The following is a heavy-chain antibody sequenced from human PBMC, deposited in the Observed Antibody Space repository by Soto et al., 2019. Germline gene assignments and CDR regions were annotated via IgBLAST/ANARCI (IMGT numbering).Heavy chain of an antibody. D-gene: IGHD3-3*02. CDR3: ARGFSIDWYTYYFDY. CDR2: INHSGST. V-gene: IGHV4-34*01. J-gene: IGHJ4*02. CDR1: GGSFSGYY. Sequence: PSETLSLTCAVYGGSFSGYYWTWIRQPPGTGLEWIGEINHSGSTNYNPSLKSRVTISVDTSKNQFSLKLNSVTAADTAVYYCARGFSIDWYTYYFDYWGQGPLVTVSS.